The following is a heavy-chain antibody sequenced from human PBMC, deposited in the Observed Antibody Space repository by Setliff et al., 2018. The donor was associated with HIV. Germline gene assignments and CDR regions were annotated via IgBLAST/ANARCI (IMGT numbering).Heavy chain of an antibody. CDR1: GGSISISD. D-gene: IGHD3-9*01. J-gene: IGHJ4*02. Sequence: PSETLSLTCTVSGGSISISDWSWIRQPPGKGLEWIGCIYTSGNTYYNTSLKSRVTISIDTSKNQFFLKLSSVTAPDTAIYYCARQTWEYYDTLTGYYRSPKNFDSWGQGTLVTVSS. CDR3: ARQTWEYYDTLTGYYRSPKNFDS. CDR2: IYTSGNT. V-gene: IGHV4-4*08.